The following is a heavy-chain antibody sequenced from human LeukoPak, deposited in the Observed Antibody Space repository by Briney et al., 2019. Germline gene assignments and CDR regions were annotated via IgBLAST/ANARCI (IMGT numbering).Heavy chain of an antibody. CDR3: AKDLPDAYCGGDCYRGVFDF. J-gene: IGHJ4*02. CDR2: ISSRGGST. D-gene: IGHD2-21*02. Sequence: PGGSLRLSCAASGFTFSNNAMSWVRQAPGKGLEWVSGISSRGGSTFYADSVKGQFTISRDNSKNTLYLQMNSLRVEDTALYYCAKDLPDAYCGGDCYRGVFDFWGQGTLVTVSS. CDR1: GFTFSNNA. V-gene: IGHV3-23*01.